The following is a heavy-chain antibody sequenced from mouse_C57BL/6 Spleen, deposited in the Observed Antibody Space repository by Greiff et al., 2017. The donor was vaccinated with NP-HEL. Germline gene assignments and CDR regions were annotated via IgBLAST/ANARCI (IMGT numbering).Heavy chain of an antibody. J-gene: IGHJ4*01. D-gene: IGHD1-1*01. V-gene: IGHV1-18*01. Sequence: EAQLQQSGPELVKPGASVKIPCKASGYTFTDYNMDWVKQSHGKSLEWIGDINPNNGGTIYNQKFKGKATLTVDKSSSTAYMELRSLTSEDTAVYYCARRPITTVVPYAMDYWGQGTSVTVSS. CDR1: GYTFTDYN. CDR2: INPNNGGT. CDR3: ARRPITTVVPYAMDY.